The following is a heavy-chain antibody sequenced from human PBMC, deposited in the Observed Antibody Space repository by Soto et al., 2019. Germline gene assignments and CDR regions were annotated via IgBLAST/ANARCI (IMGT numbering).Heavy chain of an antibody. D-gene: IGHD3-22*01. V-gene: IGHV4-34*01. J-gene: IGHJ4*02. CDR2: INHSGST. CDR3: ARGIYYDSILDY. CDR1: GGCFCGYS. Sequence: PSETLSQTCAVCGGCFCGYSRSWFRQPPGKGLEWIGEINHSGSTNYNPSLKSRVTISVDTSKNQFSLKLSSVTAADTAVYYCARGIYYDSILDYWGQGTLVTDSS.